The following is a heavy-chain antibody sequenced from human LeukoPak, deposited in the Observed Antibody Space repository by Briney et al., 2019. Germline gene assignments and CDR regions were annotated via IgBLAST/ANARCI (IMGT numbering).Heavy chain of an antibody. Sequence: TETLSLTCTVSGGSISTYSWNWIRQSPGQGLEWIGYIKNNGGNYNNPSLKSRVTISLDTSKNQFSLKLTSVTAADTAVYYCARDAGGTWFDPWGQGTLVTVSS. J-gene: IGHJ5*02. CDR1: GGSISTYS. CDR3: ARDAGGTWFDP. CDR2: IKNNGGN. V-gene: IGHV4-59*01.